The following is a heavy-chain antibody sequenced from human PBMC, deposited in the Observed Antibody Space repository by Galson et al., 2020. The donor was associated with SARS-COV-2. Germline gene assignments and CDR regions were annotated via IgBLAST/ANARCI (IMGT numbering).Heavy chain of an antibody. V-gene: IGHV3-23*01. Sequence: TGGSLRLSCAASGFTFRSYAMSWVRQAPGKGLEWVSVISGSGATTYYSDSVKGRFTISRDNSENTLYLQMNSLRGEDTAVYYCAKEWKAAAFFGMDVWGPRATVDVSS. J-gene: IGHJ6*02. CDR2: ISGSGATT. CDR3: AKEWKAAAFFGMDV. D-gene: IGHD6-13*01. CDR1: GFTFRSYA.